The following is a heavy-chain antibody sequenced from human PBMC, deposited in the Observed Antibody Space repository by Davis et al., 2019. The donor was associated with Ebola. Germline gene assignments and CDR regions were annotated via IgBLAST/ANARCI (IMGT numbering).Heavy chain of an antibody. CDR2: ISPDGSDK. J-gene: IGHJ3*02. V-gene: IGHV3-30*18. Sequence: GESLKISCAASGISFSNYGMFWVRQAPGKVMEWVAVISPDGSDKNYADSGRGRFTITRDNSKNTLYLQMNSLRAEDTAVYYCAKISSLDAFDIWGQGTMVTVSS. D-gene: IGHD6-13*01. CDR3: AKISSLDAFDI. CDR1: GISFSNYG.